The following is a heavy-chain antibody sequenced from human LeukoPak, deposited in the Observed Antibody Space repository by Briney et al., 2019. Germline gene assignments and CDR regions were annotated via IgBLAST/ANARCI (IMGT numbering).Heavy chain of an antibody. D-gene: IGHD3-22*01. CDR3: ARDRDSSGYGVY. CDR1: GGSFSGYY. CDR2: IYSGGST. J-gene: IGHJ4*02. V-gene: IGHV3-66*01. Sequence: ASETLSLTCAVYGGSFSGYYWSWIRQPPEKGLEWISVIYSGGSTYYADSVKGRFTISRDTSKNTLYLQMNSLRAEDTAVYYCARDRDSSGYGVYWGQGTLVAVSS.